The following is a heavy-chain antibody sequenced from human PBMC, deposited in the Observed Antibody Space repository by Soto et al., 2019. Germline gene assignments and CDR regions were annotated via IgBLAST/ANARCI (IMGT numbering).Heavy chain of an antibody. J-gene: IGHJ4*02. D-gene: IGHD3-16*01. CDR3: AKDRGPGGNTAYYFDY. V-gene: IGHV3-23*01. CDR1: GFTFSSYA. Sequence: GGSLRFSCAASGFTFSSYAMSWVRQAPGKGLEWVSAISGSGGSTYYADSVKGRFTISRDNSKNTLYLQMNSLRAEDTAVYYCAKDRGPGGNTAYYFDYWGQGTLVTVSS. CDR2: ISGSGGST.